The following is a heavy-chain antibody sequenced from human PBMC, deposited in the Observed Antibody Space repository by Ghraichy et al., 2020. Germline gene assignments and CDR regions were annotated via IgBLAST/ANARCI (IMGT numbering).Heavy chain of an antibody. Sequence: ASVKVSCKASGYTFTSYDINWVRQATGQGLEWMGWMNPNSGNTVHAQKFQGRVTMTRNTSISTAYMELSSLRSEDTAVYYCAREGWYVHYYYYYGMDVWGQGTTVTVSS. J-gene: IGHJ6*02. CDR3: AREGWYVHYYYYYGMDV. D-gene: IGHD2-15*01. CDR2: MNPNSGNT. V-gene: IGHV1-8*01. CDR1: GYTFTSYD.